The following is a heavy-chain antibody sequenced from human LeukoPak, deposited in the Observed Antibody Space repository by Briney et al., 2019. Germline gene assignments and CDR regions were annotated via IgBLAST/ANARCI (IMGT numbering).Heavy chain of an antibody. J-gene: IGHJ4*02. CDR2: IRNKANSYTT. D-gene: IGHD1-26*01. Sequence: PGGSLRLSCAASGFTFGDHYMDWVRQAPGKGLEWVGRIRNKANSYTTEYAAFVKGRFTISRDDSKNSLYLQMNSLKCGDTAVYYCAREWDSGSYYLGYFDYWGQGTLVTVSS. CDR3: AREWDSGSYYLGYFDY. CDR1: GFTFGDHY. V-gene: IGHV3-72*01.